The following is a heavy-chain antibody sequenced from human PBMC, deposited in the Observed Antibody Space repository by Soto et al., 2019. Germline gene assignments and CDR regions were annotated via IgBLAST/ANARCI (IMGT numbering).Heavy chain of an antibody. Sequence: SETLSLTCTVSGGSISSSSYYWGWIRQPPGKGLEWIGSIYYSGSTYYNPSLKSRVTISVNTSKNQFSLKLSFVTAADTAVYYCATIMQWLVRGNYGMDVWGQGTTVTVSS. CDR1: GGSISSSSYY. CDR3: ATIMQWLVRGNYGMDV. J-gene: IGHJ6*02. D-gene: IGHD6-19*01. V-gene: IGHV4-39*01. CDR2: IYYSGST.